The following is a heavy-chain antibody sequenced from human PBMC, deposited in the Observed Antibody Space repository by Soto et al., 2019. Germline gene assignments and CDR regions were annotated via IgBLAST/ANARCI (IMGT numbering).Heavy chain of an antibody. V-gene: IGHV1-3*01. J-gene: IGHJ4*02. CDR2: INAGNGNT. CDR1: GYTFTSYA. CDR3: ARCHYDFWSGYYDYFDY. Sequence: ASVKVSCKASGYTFTSYAMHWVRQAPGQRLEWMGWINAGNGNTKYSQKFQGRVTITRDTSASTAYMELSSLRSEDTAVYYCARCHYDFWSGYYDYFDYWGQGTLVTVSS. D-gene: IGHD3-3*01.